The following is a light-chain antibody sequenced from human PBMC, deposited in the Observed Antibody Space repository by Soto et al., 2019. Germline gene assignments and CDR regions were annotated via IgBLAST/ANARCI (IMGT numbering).Light chain of an antibody. CDR3: QQYYNLPFG. V-gene: IGKV1-33*01. Sequence: DFPMSQSPSSLSASVGDGVTITCQASQDITNYLNLYQHKPGKPPKLVIYDASTLETGVPSRFSGSGSGTAFTFTISSLQPEDIATYYCQQYYNLPFGFGGGTKVEIK. CDR1: QDITNY. CDR2: DAS. J-gene: IGKJ4*01.